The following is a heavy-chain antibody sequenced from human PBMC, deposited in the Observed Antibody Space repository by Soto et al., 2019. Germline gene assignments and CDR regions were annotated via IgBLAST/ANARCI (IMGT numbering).Heavy chain of an antibody. V-gene: IGHV4-31*03. Sequence: SETLSLTCTVSGGSISSGGYYWSWIRQHPGKGLEWIGYIYSSGSTHYNPSLKSRVTTSIDMSKKQFSLKLSSVTAADTAVYYCARGDGYNYGWFDYWGQGTLVTVSS. CDR2: IYSSGST. CDR3: ARGDGYNYGWFDY. CDR1: GGSISSGGYY. D-gene: IGHD5-12*01. J-gene: IGHJ4*02.